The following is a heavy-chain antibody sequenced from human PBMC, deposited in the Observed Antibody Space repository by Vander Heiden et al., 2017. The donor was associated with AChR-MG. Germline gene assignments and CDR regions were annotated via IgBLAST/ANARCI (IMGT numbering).Heavy chain of an antibody. D-gene: IGHD6-19*01. CDR3: AKRGSSGWFGYFQH. CDR1: GFTFSRYA. J-gene: IGHJ1*01. Sequence: EVQLLESGGGLVQPGGSLRLSCAASGFTFSRYAMRWVRPGPGKGLEWVSAISGSGGSTYYADSVKGRFTISRDNSKNTLYLQMNSLRAEDTAVYYCAKRGSSGWFGYFQHWGQGTLVTVSS. CDR2: ISGSGGST. V-gene: IGHV3-23*01.